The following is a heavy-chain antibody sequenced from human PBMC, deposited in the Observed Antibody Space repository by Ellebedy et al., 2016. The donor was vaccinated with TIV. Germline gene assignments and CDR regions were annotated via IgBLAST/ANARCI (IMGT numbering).Heavy chain of an antibody. CDR1: GGTFRNYA. CDR3: AKEGFEY. CDR2: ITPFFGTT. V-gene: IGHV1-69*13. Sequence: ASVKVSCKASGGTFRNYAITWVRQAPGQGLEWMGGITPFFGTTDYAQKFQGRVTITADESTNTAYMELRNLRFDDTALYYCAKEGFEYWGQGTLVAVSS. J-gene: IGHJ4*02.